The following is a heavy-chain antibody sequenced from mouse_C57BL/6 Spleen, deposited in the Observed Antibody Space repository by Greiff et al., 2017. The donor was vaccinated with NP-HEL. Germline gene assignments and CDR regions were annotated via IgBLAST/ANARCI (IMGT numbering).Heavy chain of an antibody. V-gene: IGHV1-15*01. J-gene: IGHJ4*01. CDR2: IDPETGGT. CDR1: GYTFTDYE. Sequence: QVHVKQSGAELVRPGASVTLSCKASGYTFTDYEMHWVKQTPVHGLEWIGAIDPETGGTAYNQKFKGKAILTADKSSSTAYMELRSLTSEDSAVYYCTDLMDYWGQGTSVTVSS. CDR3: TDLMDY.